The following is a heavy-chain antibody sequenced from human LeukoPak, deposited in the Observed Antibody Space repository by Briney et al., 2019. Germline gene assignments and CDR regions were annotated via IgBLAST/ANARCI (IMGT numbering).Heavy chain of an antibody. CDR1: GGSISSYY. Sequence: SETLSLTCTVSGGSISSYYWSWIRQPPGKGLEWIGYIYYSGSTNYNPSLKSRVTISVDTSKNQISLKLSSVTAADTAVYYCARFRDGYNAYYFDYWGQGTLVTVSS. J-gene: IGHJ4*02. D-gene: IGHD5-24*01. V-gene: IGHV4-59*08. CDR3: ARFRDGYNAYYFDY. CDR2: IYYSGST.